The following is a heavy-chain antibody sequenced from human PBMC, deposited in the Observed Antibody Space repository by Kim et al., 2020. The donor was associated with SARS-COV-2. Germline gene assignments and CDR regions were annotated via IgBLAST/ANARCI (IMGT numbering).Heavy chain of an antibody. CDR3: ARDRPGISPWIQLWLHYFDY. D-gene: IGHD5-18*01. CDR2: ISAYNGNT. V-gene: IGHV1-18*01. CDR1: GYTFTSYG. Sequence: ASVKVSCKASGYTFTSYGISWVRQAPGQGLEWMGWISAYNGNTNYAQKLQGRVTMTTDTSTSTAYLELRSLRSDDTAVYYCARDRPGISPWIQLWLHYFDYWGQATPLTVSS. J-gene: IGHJ4*02.